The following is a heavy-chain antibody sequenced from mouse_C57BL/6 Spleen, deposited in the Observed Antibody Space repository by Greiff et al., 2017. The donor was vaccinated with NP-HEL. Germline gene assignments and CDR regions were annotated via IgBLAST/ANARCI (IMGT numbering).Heavy chain of an antibody. CDR3: AGPGVVALYYYAMDY. D-gene: IGHD1-1*01. Sequence: VQLQQSDAELVKPGASVKISCKVSGYTFTDHTIHWMKQRPEQGLEWIGYIYPRDGSTKYNEKFKGKATLTADKYSSTAYMQLNSLTSEDSAVYFGAGPGVVALYYYAMDYWGQGTSVTVSS. CDR2: IYPRDGST. J-gene: IGHJ4*01. V-gene: IGHV1-78*01. CDR1: GYTFTDHT.